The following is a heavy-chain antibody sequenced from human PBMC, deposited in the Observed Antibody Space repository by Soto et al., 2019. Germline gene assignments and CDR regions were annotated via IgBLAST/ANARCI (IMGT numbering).Heavy chain of an antibody. CDR2: MNPNSGNT. CDR3: ARGQYYDFWSGYYVNNWYDP. V-gene: IGHV1-8*01. J-gene: IGHJ5*02. D-gene: IGHD3-3*01. CDR1: GYTLTSYD. Sequence: GASVKVSCKASGYTLTSYDINWVRQATGQGLEWMGWMNPNSGNTGYAQKFQGRVTMTRNTSISTAYMELSSLRSEDTAVYYCARGQYYDFWSGYYVNNWYDPWGQGTLVTVSS.